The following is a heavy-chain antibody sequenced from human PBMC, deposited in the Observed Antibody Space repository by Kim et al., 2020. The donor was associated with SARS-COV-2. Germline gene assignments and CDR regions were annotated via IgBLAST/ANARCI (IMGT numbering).Heavy chain of an antibody. Sequence: GGSLRLSCVASGFTFGGYAMSWIRQAPGKGLEWDSAISASGSSKYYLDSVKGRFTVSRDNFKDTLYLQMNSLGPDDTAVYHCVKAVEGTAAAATWGDSWGQGTLVTVSS. CDR2: ISASGSSK. J-gene: IGHJ4*02. V-gene: IGHV3-23*01. CDR1: GFTFGGYA. CDR3: VKAVEGTAAAATWGDS. D-gene: IGHD6-25*01.